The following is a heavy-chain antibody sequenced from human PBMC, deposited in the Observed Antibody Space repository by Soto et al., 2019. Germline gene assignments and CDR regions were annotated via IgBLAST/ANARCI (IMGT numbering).Heavy chain of an antibody. CDR2: ISGDGSNK. CDR1: GFTFSNYG. V-gene: IGHV3-30*18. J-gene: IGHJ6*02. D-gene: IGHD3-3*01. CDR3: TKRRNVLRFLEWSSGMEV. Sequence: PVGSLRLSCAASGFTFSNYGMHWVRQAPGKGLEWVAFISGDGSNKYYADSMKGRFTMSRDNSKSTLYLQMNSLRVEDTAVYYCTKRRNVLRFLEWSSGMEVWGQGTTVTVSS.